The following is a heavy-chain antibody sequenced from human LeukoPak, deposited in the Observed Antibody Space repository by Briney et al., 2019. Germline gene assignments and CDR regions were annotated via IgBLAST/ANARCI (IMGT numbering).Heavy chain of an antibody. J-gene: IGHJ5*02. CDR1: GFTFSSYS. CDR3: ARNLGYTSSWSWFAP. V-gene: IGHV3-74*01. CDR2: INSDGSSR. D-gene: IGHD6-13*01. Sequence: GGSLRLSCAASGFTFSSYSMNWVRQAPGEGLVWVSRINSDGSSRSYADSVKGRFTISRDNAKNTVFLQMNSLRVEDTAVYYCARNLGYTSSWSWFAPWGQGTLVTVSS.